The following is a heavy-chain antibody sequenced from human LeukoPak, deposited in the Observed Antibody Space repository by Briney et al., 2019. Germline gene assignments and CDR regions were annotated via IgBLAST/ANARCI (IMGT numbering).Heavy chain of an antibody. Sequence: SETLSLTCTVSGGSISSYYWGWIRQRPGKGLERIGSIYYSGSTYYNPSLKSRVTISVDTSKNQFSLKLSSVTAADTAVYYCARHPVDIVATYRDYFDNWGQGTLVTVSS. CDR1: GGSISSYY. D-gene: IGHD5-12*01. CDR3: ARHPVDIVATYRDYFDN. CDR2: IYYSGST. V-gene: IGHV4-39*01. J-gene: IGHJ4*02.